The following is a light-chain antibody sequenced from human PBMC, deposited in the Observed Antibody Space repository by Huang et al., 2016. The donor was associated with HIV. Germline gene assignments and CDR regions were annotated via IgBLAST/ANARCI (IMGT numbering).Light chain of an antibody. CDR1: QSVRTN. CDR2: DAS. J-gene: IGKJ2*01. CDR3: QQYYSWPPYT. V-gene: IGKV3-15*01. Sequence: EIVMTQSPATLSVSPGEGATLSCTTSQSVRTNLAWYQKRPGQAPKLLSFDASTRAAGVPARFSGSGSGTEFTLTISSLQSEDFAVYYCQQYYSWPPYTFGQGTKLDI.